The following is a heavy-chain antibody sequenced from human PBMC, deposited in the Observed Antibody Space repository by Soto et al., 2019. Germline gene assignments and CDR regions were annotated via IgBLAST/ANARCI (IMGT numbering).Heavy chain of an antibody. CDR2: INPGGAKT. J-gene: IGHJ4*02. Sequence: ASVKVSCTASGYTFTRYHMHWVRQAPGQGLEWMGIINPGGAKTNYAQKFQGRVTMTGDTSTSTVYMELSSLRSEDTAVYYCAVWNSVGNDNSWSGPFDFWGQGTPVTVSS. CDR1: GYTFTRYH. CDR3: AVWNSVGNDNSWSGPFDF. V-gene: IGHV1-46*01. D-gene: IGHD3-3*01.